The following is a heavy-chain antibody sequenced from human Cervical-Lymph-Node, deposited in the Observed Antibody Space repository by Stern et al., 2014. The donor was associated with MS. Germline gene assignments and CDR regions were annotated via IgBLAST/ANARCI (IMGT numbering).Heavy chain of an antibody. Sequence: VQLVESGAEVKKPGASLKVSCKTSRYTFTAYSFHWVRQAHGQGLQWMGWINPNTGDTTYAKTFRGRVTMTRDSSINTVYMELSRLTSDDTAVYYCEAVSTTSSASPFDYWGQGTLLTVSS. CDR2: INPNTGDT. CDR3: EAVSTTSSASPFDY. V-gene: IGHV1-2*02. CDR1: RYTFTAYS. D-gene: IGHD6-19*01. J-gene: IGHJ4*02.